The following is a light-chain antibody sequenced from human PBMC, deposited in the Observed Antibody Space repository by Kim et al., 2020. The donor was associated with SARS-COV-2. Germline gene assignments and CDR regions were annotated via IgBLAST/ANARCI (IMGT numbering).Light chain of an antibody. V-gene: IGLV6-57*01. CDR3: QSYDNYNQV. CDR2: GDD. Sequence: LTQPHSVSESPGKTVTISCTRSSGSIASNYVQWYQQRPGSSPTTVIYGDDQRPSGVPDRFSGSIDSSSNSASLTISSLKTEDEAEYYCQSYDNYNQVFGGGTQLTVL. J-gene: IGLJ3*02. CDR1: SGSIASNY.